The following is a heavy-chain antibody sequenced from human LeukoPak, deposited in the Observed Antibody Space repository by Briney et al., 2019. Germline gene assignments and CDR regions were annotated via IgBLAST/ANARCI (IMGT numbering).Heavy chain of an antibody. V-gene: IGHV4-39*01. CDR1: GASIRGSSYY. D-gene: IGHD3-10*01. CDR2: IYYSGST. J-gene: IGHJ4*02. CDR3: ARNSSYYNTGGFDY. Sequence: SETLTLTCTVSGASIRGSSYYWAWIRQTPGKGLEWIGSIYYSGSTHYPPSLKSPLTMSVDTSKNQFSLRVSSVTAAETAVYYCARNSSYYNTGGFDYWGQGILVTVSS.